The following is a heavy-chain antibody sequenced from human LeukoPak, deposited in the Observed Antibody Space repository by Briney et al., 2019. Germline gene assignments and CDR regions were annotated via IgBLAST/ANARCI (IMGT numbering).Heavy chain of an antibody. CDR3: ARLTMVRGVPDAFDI. Sequence: PGGSLRLSCAASGFTFSSYAMSWVRQPPGKGLEWIGSIYYSGSTYYNPSLKSRVTISVDTSKNQFSLKLSSVTAADTAVYYCARLTMVRGVPDAFDIWGQGTMVTVSS. D-gene: IGHD3-10*01. CDR1: GFTFSSYA. V-gene: IGHV4-39*01. CDR2: IYYSGST. J-gene: IGHJ3*02.